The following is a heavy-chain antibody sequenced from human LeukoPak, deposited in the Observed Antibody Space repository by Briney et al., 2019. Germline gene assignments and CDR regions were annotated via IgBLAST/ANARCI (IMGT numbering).Heavy chain of an antibody. D-gene: IGHD3-16*01. V-gene: IGHV3-7*03. Sequence: GGSLRLSCVVSGFSVKNNYMSWVRQAPGKGLEWVASINHNGNVNYYVDSVKDRFTISRDNAKNSLYLQMSNLRAEDTAVYFCARGGGLDVWGQGATVTVSS. CDR3: ARGGGLDV. J-gene: IGHJ6*02. CDR1: GFSVKNNY. CDR2: INHNGNVN.